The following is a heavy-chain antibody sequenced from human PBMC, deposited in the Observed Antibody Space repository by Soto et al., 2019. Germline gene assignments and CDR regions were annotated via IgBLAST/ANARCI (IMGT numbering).Heavy chain of an antibody. V-gene: IGHV1-18*01. D-gene: IGHD1-1*01. CDR2: ISAHNGKT. CDR1: GYAFTTYG. Sequence: QVHLVQSGAEVKKPGASVKVSCKGSGYAFTTYGITWVRQAPGQGLEWMGWISAHNGKTNYAQEDQGRVTVTRDTSTSTAYLEMRSLRSDGTAVYYYARGRYGDYWGQGALVTVSS. CDR3: ARGRYGDY. J-gene: IGHJ4*02.